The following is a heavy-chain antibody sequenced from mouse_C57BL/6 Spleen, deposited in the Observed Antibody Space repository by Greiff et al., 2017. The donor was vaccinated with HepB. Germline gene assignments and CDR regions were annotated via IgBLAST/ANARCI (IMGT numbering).Heavy chain of an antibody. V-gene: IGHV14-4*01. CDR3: TTGTGDY. CDR2: IDPENGDT. CDR1: GFNIKDDY. Sequence: VHVKQSGAELVRPGASVKLSCTASGFNIKDDYMHWVKQRPEQGLEWIGWIDPENGDTEYASKFQGKATITADTSSNTAYLQLSSLTSEDTAVYYCTTGTGDYWGQGTTLTVSS. D-gene: IGHD3-3*01. J-gene: IGHJ2*01.